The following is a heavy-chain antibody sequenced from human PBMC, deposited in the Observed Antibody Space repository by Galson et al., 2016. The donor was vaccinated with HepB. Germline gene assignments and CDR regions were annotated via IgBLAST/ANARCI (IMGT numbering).Heavy chain of an antibody. J-gene: IGHJ4*02. CDR1: GDSVSSNSAA. CDR3: ARDATGWPFDY. V-gene: IGHV6-1*01. Sequence: CAIPGDSVSSNSAAWTWIRQSPSRGLEWLGRTYYMSKWYDEYAVSVKGRITISPDTATTQFSLQLNSVTPEDTAVSYCARDATGWPFDYWGQGTLVTVSS. CDR2: TYYMSKWYD. D-gene: IGHD6-19*01.